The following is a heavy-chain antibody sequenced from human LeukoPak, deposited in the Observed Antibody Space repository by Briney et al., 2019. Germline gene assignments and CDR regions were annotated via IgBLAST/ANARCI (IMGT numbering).Heavy chain of an antibody. J-gene: IGHJ4*02. V-gene: IGHV4-4*09. Sequence: PSETLSLTCTVSGGSISSYYWSWIRQPPGKGLEWIGYIYTSGSTNYNPSLKSRVTISVDTSKNQFSLKLSSVTAADTAVYYCARHGRGQLVHFDYWGQGTLVTVSS. CDR1: GGSISSYY. CDR3: ARHGRGQLVHFDY. CDR2: IYTSGST. D-gene: IGHD6-6*01.